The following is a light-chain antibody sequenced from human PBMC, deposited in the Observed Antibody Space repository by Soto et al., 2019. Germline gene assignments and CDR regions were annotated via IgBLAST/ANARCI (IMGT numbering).Light chain of an antibody. CDR3: PSYDSSLSGWV. V-gene: IGLV1-40*01. Sequence: QSVLTQPPSVSGAPGQRVTIYCTGSSSNIGAGYDVHWYQQLPGTAPKLLIYGNSNRPSGVPDRFSGSKSGTSASLALTGLQAEDEADYYCPSYDSSLSGWVFGGGTKLTVL. CDR2: GNS. CDR1: SSNIGAGYD. J-gene: IGLJ3*02.